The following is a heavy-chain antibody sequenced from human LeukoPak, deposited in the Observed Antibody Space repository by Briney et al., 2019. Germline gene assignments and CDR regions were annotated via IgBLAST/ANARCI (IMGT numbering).Heavy chain of an antibody. CDR1: GFTFSSYG. CDR3: ARDYTSAEWLGFAFDV. Sequence: PGRSLRLSCAASGFTFSSYGMHWVRQAPGKGLEWVAVISYDGSNKYYADSVKGRFTISRDNSKNTLYLQMNSLRAEDTAVYYCARDYTSAEWLGFAFDVWGQGTMISVSS. CDR2: ISYDGSNK. J-gene: IGHJ3*01. D-gene: IGHD6-19*01. V-gene: IGHV3-30*03.